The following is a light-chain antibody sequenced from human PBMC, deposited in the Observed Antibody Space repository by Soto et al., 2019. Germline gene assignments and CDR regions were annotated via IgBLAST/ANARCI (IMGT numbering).Light chain of an antibody. V-gene: IGKV1-27*01. CDR2: AAS. Sequence: DIHMTQSPSSLSASVGDRVTITCRASQGISNFLAWYQQKPGKVPKLLISAASTLQSGVPSRFSGSGSGTDFTLTITSLQPEDVATYYCQKYSSVITFGQGTRLEI. CDR1: QGISNF. CDR3: QKYSSVIT. J-gene: IGKJ5*01.